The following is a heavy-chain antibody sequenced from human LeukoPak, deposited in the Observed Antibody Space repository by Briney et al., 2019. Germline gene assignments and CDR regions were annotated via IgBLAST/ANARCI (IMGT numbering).Heavy chain of an antibody. Sequence: PSETLSLTXAVYGGSFSGYYWSWIRQPPGKGLEWIGEINHSGSTNYNPSLKSRVTISVDTSKNQFSLKLSSVTAADTAVYYCARGLWKTYYGSGRGYYFDYWGQGTLVTVSS. CDR1: GGSFSGYY. CDR2: INHSGST. D-gene: IGHD3-10*01. V-gene: IGHV4-34*01. J-gene: IGHJ4*02. CDR3: ARGLWKTYYGSGRGYYFDY.